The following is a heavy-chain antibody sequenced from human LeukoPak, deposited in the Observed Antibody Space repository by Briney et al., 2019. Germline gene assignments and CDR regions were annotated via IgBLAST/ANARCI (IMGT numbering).Heavy chain of an antibody. J-gene: IGHJ4*02. CDR2: IGGSGLTA. CDR1: GFTFSSYA. CDR3: ARGYESGE. Sequence: GGSLRLSCAASGFTFSSYAMRWVRQSPGKGLEWVSLIGGSGLTAYYADSVKGRFTISRDDSKNTLYLQMNSLRAEDTAVYYCARGYESGEWGQGTLVTVSS. V-gene: IGHV3-23*01. D-gene: IGHD5-12*01.